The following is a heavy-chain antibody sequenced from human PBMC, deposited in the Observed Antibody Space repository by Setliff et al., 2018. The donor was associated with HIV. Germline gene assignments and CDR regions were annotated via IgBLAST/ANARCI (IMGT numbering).Heavy chain of an antibody. CDR2: IDPSDSYT. D-gene: IGHD6-19*01. V-gene: IGHV5-10-1*01. Sequence: GESLKISCKGSGYSFTSYWISWVRQMPGKGLEWMGRIDPSDSYTNYSPSFQGHVAISADKSISTAYLQWSSLKASDTAMYYCARRSTAVAGTPYYYYMDVWGKGTTVTVSS. CDR3: ARRSTAVAGTPYYYYMDV. J-gene: IGHJ6*03. CDR1: GYSFTSYW.